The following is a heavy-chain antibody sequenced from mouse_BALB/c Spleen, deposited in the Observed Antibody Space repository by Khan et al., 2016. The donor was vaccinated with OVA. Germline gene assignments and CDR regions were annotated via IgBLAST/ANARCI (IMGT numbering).Heavy chain of an antibody. V-gene: IGHV3-2*02. CDR2: ISYSGGT. D-gene: IGHD1-1*01. CDR3: ARGYYYGYYFDY. J-gene: IGHJ2*01. Sequence: EVQLQESGPGLVKPSQSLSLTCTVTGYSITSGYAWNWIRQFPGNKLEWMGYISYSGGTSYNPSLKSRISITRDTSKNQFFLQLNSVTTEDTATYYCARGYYYGYYFDYWGQGTPLTVSS. CDR1: GYSITSGYA.